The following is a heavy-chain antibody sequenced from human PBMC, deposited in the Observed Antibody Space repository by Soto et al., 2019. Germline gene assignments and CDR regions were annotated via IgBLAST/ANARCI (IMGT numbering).Heavy chain of an antibody. Sequence: QVQLVQSGAELKKPGASVKVSCKTSGYSFAIYGINWVRQAPGQGLEWMGYINTDNGNTYYTQKFQGRVALTAYASTTTAYREMRSLRSDDTAVYYCARDVPRRDVWGQWTTVTVSS. CDR1: GYSFAIYG. CDR2: INTDNGNT. J-gene: IGHJ6*02. CDR3: ARDVPRRDV. D-gene: IGHD2-2*01. V-gene: IGHV1-18*01.